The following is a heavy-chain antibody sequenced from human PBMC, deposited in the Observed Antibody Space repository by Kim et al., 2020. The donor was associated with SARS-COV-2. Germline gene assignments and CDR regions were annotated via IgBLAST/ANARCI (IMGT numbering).Heavy chain of an antibody. D-gene: IGHD3-10*01. Sequence: GGSLRLSCAASGFTFSSYGMHWVRQAPGKGLEWVAVIWYDGSNKYYADSVKGRFTISRDNSKNTLYLQMNSLRAEDTAVYYCATYYGSGSYRPLALWGQGTLVTVSS. CDR1: GFTFSSYG. J-gene: IGHJ4*02. V-gene: IGHV3-33*01. CDR3: ATYYGSGSYRPLAL. CDR2: IWYDGSNK.